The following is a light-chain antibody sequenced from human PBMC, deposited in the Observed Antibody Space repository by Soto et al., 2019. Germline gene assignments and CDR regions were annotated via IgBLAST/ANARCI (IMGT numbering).Light chain of an antibody. CDR1: QAISNY. J-gene: IGKJ1*01. Sequence: DIQLTQSPSFLSASVGDRVTITCRASQAISNYLAWYQQKPGKAPKVLIYAASTLQSGVPSTFSGSGSETEITLTISSLQPEDCATYYCQQVKNYPRTFGQGTKVEIK. CDR3: QQVKNYPRT. V-gene: IGKV1-9*01. CDR2: AAS.